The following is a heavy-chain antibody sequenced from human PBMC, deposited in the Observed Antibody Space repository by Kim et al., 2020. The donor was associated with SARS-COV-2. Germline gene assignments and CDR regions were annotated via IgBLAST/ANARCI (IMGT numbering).Heavy chain of an antibody. CDR2: ISGSGGTI. CDR3: ASSRGGSSSSFDF. D-gene: IGHD6-6*01. Sequence: GGSLRLSCAASGFTFSSYNMNWVRQGSGRGLEWISYISGSGGTIYYADAVKDRFTIARDNAKSSLYLQMNSLKDEDTAVYYCASSRGGSSSSFDFWGQGTLVTVSS. V-gene: IGHV3-48*02. J-gene: IGHJ4*02. CDR1: GFTFSSYN.